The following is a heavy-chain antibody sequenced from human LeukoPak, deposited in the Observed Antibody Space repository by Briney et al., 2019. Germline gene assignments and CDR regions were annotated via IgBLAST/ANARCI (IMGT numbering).Heavy chain of an antibody. J-gene: IGHJ4*02. V-gene: IGHV1-2*02. Sequence: ASVKVSCKASGYTFTGYYMHWVRQAPGQGLEWMGWINPNSGGTNYAQKFQGRVTMTRDTSISTAYMELSRLRSDDTAVYYCALLHTVKPLFDYWGQGTLVTASS. CDR3: ALLHTVKPLFDY. CDR1: GYTFTGYY. CDR2: INPNSGGT. D-gene: IGHD4-11*01.